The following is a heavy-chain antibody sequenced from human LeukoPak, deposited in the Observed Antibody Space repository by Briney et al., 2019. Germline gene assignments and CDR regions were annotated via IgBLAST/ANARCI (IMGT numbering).Heavy chain of an antibody. CDR1: GFAFSVYE. CDR2: ISSSGGTR. D-gene: IGHD6-19*01. Sequence: GGSLRLSCAASGFAFSVYEMYWVRQAPGKGLEWVSYISSSGGTRYYADSVKGRFTISRDNAKNSLYLQMNGLRAEDTAVYYCATLTVASSFDYWGQGTLVTVSS. V-gene: IGHV3-48*03. J-gene: IGHJ4*02. CDR3: ATLTVASSFDY.